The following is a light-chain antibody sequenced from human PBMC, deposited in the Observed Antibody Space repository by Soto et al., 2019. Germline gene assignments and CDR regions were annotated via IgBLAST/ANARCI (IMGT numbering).Light chain of an antibody. CDR1: SSDVGGSNF. V-gene: IGLV2-11*01. CDR2: DVS. CDR3: CSYAGNSLWV. J-gene: IGLJ3*02. Sequence: QSALTQPRSVSGSPGQSVTISCTGTSSDVGGSNFVSWYQQHAGKAPKLVIYDVSKRPSGVPDRFSGSKSGNTASLTISRLQVEDEADYYCCSYAGNSLWVFGGGTKLTVL.